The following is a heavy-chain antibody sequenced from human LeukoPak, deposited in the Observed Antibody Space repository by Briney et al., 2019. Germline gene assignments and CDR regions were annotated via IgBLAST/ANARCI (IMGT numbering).Heavy chain of an antibody. V-gene: IGHV4-38-2*01. J-gene: IGHJ4*02. CDR3: ARVVASTSIDS. D-gene: IGHD2-15*01. Sequence: SETLSLTCAVYGGSFSGYFWGWVRQPPGKGPEWIGSIFHTGDVYYNPSLRSRVTVSVDTSRNQVSLKVTSVTAADTALYYCARVVASTSIDSWGQGILVTVSS. CDR2: IFHTGDV. CDR1: GGSFSGYF.